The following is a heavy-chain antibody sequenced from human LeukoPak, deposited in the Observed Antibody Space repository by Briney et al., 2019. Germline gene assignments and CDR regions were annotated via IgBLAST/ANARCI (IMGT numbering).Heavy chain of an antibody. CDR3: ARGTGSSTSARGAFDI. D-gene: IGHD2-2*01. CDR1: GYTFTSYG. V-gene: IGHV1-18*01. Sequence: VASVRVSCKASGYTFTSYGISWARQAPGQGLEWMGWISAYNGNTNYAQKLQGRVTMTTDTSTSTAYMELRSLRSDDTAVYYCARGTGSSTSARGAFDIWGQGTMVTVSS. J-gene: IGHJ3*02. CDR2: ISAYNGNT.